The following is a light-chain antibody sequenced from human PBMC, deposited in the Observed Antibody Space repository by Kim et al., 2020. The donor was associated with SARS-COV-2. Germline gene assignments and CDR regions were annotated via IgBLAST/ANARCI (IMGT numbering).Light chain of an antibody. J-gene: IGKJ2*01. Sequence: DIQMTQSPSSLSASVGHRVTITCRASQDIRNYLAWFQQQPGKAPKSLFYAASRLQSGVPSRFSGRGSGTDFTRTIPSLQPEDLATYSCDQYKSYPYTFGQGTKLEI. V-gene: IGKV1-16*01. CDR2: AAS. CDR1: QDIRNY. CDR3: DQYKSYPYT.